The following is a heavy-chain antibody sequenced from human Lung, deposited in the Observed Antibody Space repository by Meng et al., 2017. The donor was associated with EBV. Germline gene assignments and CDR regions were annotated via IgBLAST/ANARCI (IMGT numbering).Heavy chain of an antibody. Sequence: GQRQESGPGLVKPSQTLSLTCTVSGGSISSGGYYWSWIRQHPGKGLEWIGYIYYSGSTYYNPSLKSLVTISVDTSKNQFSLKLSSVTAADTAVYYCARVVAGRYNWFDPWGQGTLVTVSS. V-gene: IGHV4-31*01. CDR3: ARVVAGRYNWFDP. CDR1: GGSISSGGYY. D-gene: IGHD6-6*01. J-gene: IGHJ5*02. CDR2: IYYSGST.